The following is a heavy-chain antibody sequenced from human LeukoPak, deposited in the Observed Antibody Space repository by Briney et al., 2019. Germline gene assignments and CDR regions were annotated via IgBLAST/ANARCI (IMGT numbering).Heavy chain of an antibody. V-gene: IGHV4-61*02. J-gene: IGHJ5*02. Sequence: SETLSLTCTLSGDFITSDTYSWSWIRQPAGMQLEWIGRIYTTGTTNYNPSLRSRVTLSIDTSKNQFSLKLNSVTAADTAVYYCARGLGYSSSWLGRWAQGPRVTVPS. D-gene: IGHD6-13*01. CDR3: ARGLGYSSSWLGR. CDR1: GDFITSDTYS. CDR2: IYTTGTT.